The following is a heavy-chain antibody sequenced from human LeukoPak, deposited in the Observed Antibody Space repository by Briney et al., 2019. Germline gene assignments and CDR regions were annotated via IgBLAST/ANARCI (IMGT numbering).Heavy chain of an antibody. D-gene: IGHD2-21*02. CDR2: IYPGDSDT. CDR3: VRQPYCGGDCYFYDY. V-gene: IGHV5-51*01. CDR1: GYSFTNYW. J-gene: IGHJ4*02. Sequence: GESLQISCKGSGYSFTNYWIGWVRQMPGKGLEWMGIIYPGDSDTRYSPSFQGQVTISADKSISTAYLQWSSLKASDTAMYYCVRQPYCGGDCYFYDYWGQGTLVTVSS.